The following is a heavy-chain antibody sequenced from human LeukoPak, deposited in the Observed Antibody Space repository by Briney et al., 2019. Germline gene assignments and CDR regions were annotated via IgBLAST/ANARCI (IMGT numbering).Heavy chain of an antibody. J-gene: IGHJ6*02. CDR2: IIPIFGTA. CDR3: ARTLSCSGGSCYPDLTPGDPVYYYYYGMDV. V-gene: IGHV1-69*13. Sequence: GASVKVSCKASGGTFSSYAISWVRQAPGQGLEWMGGIIPIFGTANYAQKFQGRVTITADESTSTAYMELSSLRSEDTAVYYCARTLSCSGGSCYPDLTPGDPVYYYYYGMDVWGQGTTVTVSS. D-gene: IGHD2-15*01. CDR1: GGTFSSYA.